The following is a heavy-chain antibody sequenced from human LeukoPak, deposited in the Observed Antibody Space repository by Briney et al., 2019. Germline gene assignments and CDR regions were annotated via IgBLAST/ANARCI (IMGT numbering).Heavy chain of an antibody. D-gene: IGHD1-1*01. J-gene: IGHJ4*02. CDR1: GFTFSNYW. CDR3: ARSTAGLDY. V-gene: IGHV3-7*01. Sequence: GGSLRLSCAASGFTFSNYWMSWVRQAPGKGLEWVANIRQDGSEKYYVDSMRGRFTISRDNAKNSLYLQMSSLRAEETAVYYCARSTAGLDYWGQGTLVTVSS. CDR2: IRQDGSEK.